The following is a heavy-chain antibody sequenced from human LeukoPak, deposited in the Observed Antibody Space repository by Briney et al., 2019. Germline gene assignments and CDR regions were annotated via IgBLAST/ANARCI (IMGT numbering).Heavy chain of an antibody. CDR2: ICYDRSNN. CDR3: AKSSIKFAAGRLGSIDF. J-gene: IGHJ4*02. CDR1: GFSFSDSG. D-gene: IGHD6-25*01. Sequence: GGSLRLACAVSGFSFSDSGMYWVRQPPGEGLEWVALICYDRSNNYYTDPVKGQFTISRDNSKNTLYLKMSRVRAEDTAVYYCAKSSIKFAAGRLGSIDFWGQGTLVTVSS. V-gene: IGHV3-33*06.